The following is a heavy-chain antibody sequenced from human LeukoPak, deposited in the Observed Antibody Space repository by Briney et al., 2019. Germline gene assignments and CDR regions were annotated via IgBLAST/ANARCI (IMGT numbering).Heavy chain of an antibody. CDR1: GITFKAYW. D-gene: IGHD3-22*01. CDR2: INQDGNVI. Sequence: GGSLSLSCTGSGITFKAYWMNWVRQAPGKGLEWVANINQDGNVIHYSDYVKGRFTTSRDNARSAVSLEMNSLTVEDTAVYYCTTLPHRDSPGYHDLWGQGTLVAVSS. CDR3: TTLPHRDSPGYHDL. V-gene: IGHV3-7*01. J-gene: IGHJ5*02.